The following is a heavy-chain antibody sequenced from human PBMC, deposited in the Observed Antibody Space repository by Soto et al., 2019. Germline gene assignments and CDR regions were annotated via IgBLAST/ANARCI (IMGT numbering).Heavy chain of an antibody. D-gene: IGHD5-18*01. CDR1: XRIFSSFP. CDR3: ARVGSRDAYNYVLDQ. Sequence: VQSGAEVKKPGSSVKISXXXXXRIFSSFPTSXXXXXXGQGLEWMGGVISASGSVTYAPKFQGRVTMTAVNSAGIGYMELTSLTSEDTAIYYCARVGSRDAYNYVLDQWGPGTMVTVSS. CDR2: VISASGSV. V-gene: IGHV1-69*06. J-gene: IGHJ1*01.